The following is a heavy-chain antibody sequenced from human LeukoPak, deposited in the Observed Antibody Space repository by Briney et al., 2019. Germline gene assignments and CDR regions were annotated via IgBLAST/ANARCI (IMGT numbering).Heavy chain of an antibody. CDR1: GGSINSSSYY. D-gene: IGHD6-13*01. CDR3: ARGVVAAAGRTFDF. J-gene: IGHJ4*02. Sequence: SETLSLTCTVSGGSINSSSYYWGWMRQPPGKGLEWIGSIYYSGSTYYNPSLKSRVTISLDTSKNQFSLKLSSVTAADTAVYYCARGVVAAAGRTFDFWGQGTLVTVSS. CDR2: IYYSGST. V-gene: IGHV4-39*07.